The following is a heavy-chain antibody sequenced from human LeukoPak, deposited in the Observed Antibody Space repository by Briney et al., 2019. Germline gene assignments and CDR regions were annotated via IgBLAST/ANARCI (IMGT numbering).Heavy chain of an antibody. Sequence: GASVKVSCKASGYTFTSYGISWVRQAPGQGLEWMGWINPNSGGTNYAQKFQGWVTMTRDTSISTAYMELSRLRSDDTAVYYCARDRIAAAGTATWDWYFDLWGRGTLVTVSS. CDR1: GYTFTSYG. CDR2: INPNSGGT. J-gene: IGHJ2*01. CDR3: ARDRIAAAGTATWDWYFDL. D-gene: IGHD6-13*01. V-gene: IGHV1-2*04.